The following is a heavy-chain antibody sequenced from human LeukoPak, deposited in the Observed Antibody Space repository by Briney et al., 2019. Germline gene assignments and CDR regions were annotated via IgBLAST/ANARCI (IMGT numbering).Heavy chain of an antibody. V-gene: IGHV4-38-2*01. J-gene: IGHJ4*02. Sequence: SETLSLTCAVSGYSISSGYYWSWIRQPPGKGLEWIGSIYHSGSTYYNPSLKSRVTISVDTSKNQFSLKLSSVTAADTAVYYCARHRRGVHTYYDILTGYSTHDYWGQGTLVTVSS. CDR1: GYSISSGYY. CDR2: IYHSGST. D-gene: IGHD3-9*01. CDR3: ARHRRGVHTYYDILTGYSTHDY.